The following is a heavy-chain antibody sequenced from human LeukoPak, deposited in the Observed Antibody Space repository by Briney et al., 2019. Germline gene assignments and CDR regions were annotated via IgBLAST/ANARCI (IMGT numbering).Heavy chain of an antibody. Sequence: SETLSLTCTVSGGSFGGYYWNWIRQTPGKGLERIGYIYYSGTIDYNPSLKNRVTISIDTSKDHSSLNLRSVTAADTAVYYCARQRVGGQRGHYTYGMDIWGPGTTVTVSS. CDR1: GGSFGGYY. D-gene: IGHD1-26*01. J-gene: IGHJ6*02. CDR3: ARQRVGGQRGHYTYGMDI. CDR2: IYYSGTI. V-gene: IGHV4-59*08.